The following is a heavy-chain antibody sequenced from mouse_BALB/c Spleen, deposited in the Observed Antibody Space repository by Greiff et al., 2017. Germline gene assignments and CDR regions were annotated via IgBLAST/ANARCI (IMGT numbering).Heavy chain of an antibody. CDR3: ARDWGFAY. Sequence: QVQLKESGPELVRPGVSVKISCKGSSYTFTDYAMHWVKQSHAKSLEWIGVISTYYGNTNYNQKFKGKATMTVDKSSSTAYMELARLTSEDSAVYYCARDWGFAYWGQGTLVTVSA. J-gene: IGHJ3*01. V-gene: IGHV1-67*01. CDR1: SYTFTDYA. CDR2: ISTYYGNT. D-gene: IGHD4-1*01.